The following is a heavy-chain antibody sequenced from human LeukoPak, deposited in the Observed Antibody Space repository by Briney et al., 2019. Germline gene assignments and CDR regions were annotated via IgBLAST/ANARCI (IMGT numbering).Heavy chain of an antibody. D-gene: IGHD5-24*01. CDR1: GGSFSGYY. CDR3: ARQGDGYDWYFDL. Sequence: SETLSLTCAVYGGSFSGYYWSWIRQPPGKGLEWIGYIYYSGSTNYNPSLKSRVTISVDTSKNQFSLKLSSVTAADTAVYYCARQGDGYDWYFDLWGRGTLVTVSS. V-gene: IGHV4-59*08. CDR2: IYYSGST. J-gene: IGHJ2*01.